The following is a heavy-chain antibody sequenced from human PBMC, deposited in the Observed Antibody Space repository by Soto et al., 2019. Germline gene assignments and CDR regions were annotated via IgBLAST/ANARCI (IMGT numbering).Heavy chain of an antibody. CDR2: ISSSGSTI. CDR3: ARDYYGSGSYYNAPHLYYYYYGMDV. CDR1: GFTFSSYE. D-gene: IGHD3-10*01. J-gene: IGHJ6*02. V-gene: IGHV3-48*03. Sequence: GGSLRLSCAASGFTFSSYEMNWVRQSPGKGLEWVSYISSSGSTIYYADSVKGRFTISRDNAKNSLYLQMNSLRAEDTAVYYCARDYYGSGSYYNAPHLYYYYYGMDVWGQGTTVTVSS.